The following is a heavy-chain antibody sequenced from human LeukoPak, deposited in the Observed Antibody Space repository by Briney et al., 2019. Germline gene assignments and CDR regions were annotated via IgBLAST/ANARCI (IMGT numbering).Heavy chain of an antibody. V-gene: IGHV3-21*01. J-gene: IGHJ4*02. CDR3: ARDYYDSSGYSLS. CDR1: GFTFSSYS. D-gene: IGHD3-22*01. Sequence: GGSLRLSCAASGFTFSSYSMNWVRQAPGKGLEWVSSISSSSYIYYADSVKGRFTISRDNAKNSLYLQMNSLRAEDTAVYYCARDYYDSSGYSLSWGQGTLVTVSS. CDR2: ISSSSYI.